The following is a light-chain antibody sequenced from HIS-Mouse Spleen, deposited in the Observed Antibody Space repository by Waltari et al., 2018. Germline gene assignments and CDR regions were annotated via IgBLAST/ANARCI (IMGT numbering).Light chain of an antibody. CDR3: QQYNNWPPLT. CDR1: QSVSSN. Sequence: EIVMTQSPANLSVSPGERATLSCRASQSVSSNLAWYQQKPGHAPRLLHYGASTRATGIPARFSVSVSGTEFTLTISSLQSEDFAVYYCQQYNNWPPLTFGGGTKVEIK. J-gene: IGKJ4*01. CDR2: GAS. V-gene: IGKV3-15*01.